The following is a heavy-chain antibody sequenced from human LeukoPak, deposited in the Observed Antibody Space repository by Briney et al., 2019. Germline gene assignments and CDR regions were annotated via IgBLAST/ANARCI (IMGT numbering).Heavy chain of an antibody. V-gene: IGHV1-69*06. CDR2: IIPIFGTA. J-gene: IGHJ4*02. CDR3: AGGGDVVVVAGLNWYFDY. CDR1: GGTFSSYA. Sequence: GASVKVSCKASGGTFSSYAISWVRQAPGQGLEWVGGIIPIFGTANYAQKFQGRVTITADKSTSTAYMELSSLRSEDTAVYYCAGGGDVVVVAGLNWYFDYWGQGTLVTVSS. D-gene: IGHD2-15*01.